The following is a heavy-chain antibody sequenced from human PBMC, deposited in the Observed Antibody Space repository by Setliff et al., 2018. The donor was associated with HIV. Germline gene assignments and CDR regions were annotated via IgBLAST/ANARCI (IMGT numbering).Heavy chain of an antibody. J-gene: IGHJ3*02. CDR1: GFTFSNYA. CDR2: ISYDGTKE. D-gene: IGHD3-16*01. CDR3: AKEAGVMDAFDI. V-gene: IGHV3-30*04. Sequence: PGGSLRLSCAASGFTFSNYAMHWVRQAPGKGLEWVAVISYDGTKEYYADSVKGRFTISRDNSENTLYLQGGSLRPEDTAVYYCAKEAGVMDAFDIWGQGTMVTVSS.